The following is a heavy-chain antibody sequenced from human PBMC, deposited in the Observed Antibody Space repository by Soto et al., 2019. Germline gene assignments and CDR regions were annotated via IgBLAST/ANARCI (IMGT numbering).Heavy chain of an antibody. CDR3: ARGSSWYYFDY. CDR1: GFTFSDHY. V-gene: IGHV3-72*01. CDR2: NRNKANSYTT. D-gene: IGHD6-13*01. J-gene: IGHJ4*02. Sequence: EVQLVESGGGLVQPGGSLRLSCAASGFTFSDHYMDWVRQAPGKGLEWVGRNRNKANSYTTEYAASVKGRFTISRDDSKNSLYLQMNSLKTEDTAVYYCARGSSWYYFDYWGQGTLVTVSS.